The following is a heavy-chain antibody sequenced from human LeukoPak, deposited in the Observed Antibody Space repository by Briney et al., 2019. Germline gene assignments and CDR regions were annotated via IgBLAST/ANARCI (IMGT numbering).Heavy chain of an antibody. CDR2: ISYDGSNK. V-gene: IGHV3-30*18. CDR3: AKDARAAAGLNLYYYYYMDV. Sequence: GGSLRLSCAASGFTFSSYSMNWVRQAPGKGLEWVAVISYDGSNKYYADSVKGRFTISRDNSKNTLYLQMNSLRAEDTAVYYCAKDARAAAGLNLYYYYYMDVWGKGTTVAVSS. J-gene: IGHJ6*03. CDR1: GFTFSSYS. D-gene: IGHD6-13*01.